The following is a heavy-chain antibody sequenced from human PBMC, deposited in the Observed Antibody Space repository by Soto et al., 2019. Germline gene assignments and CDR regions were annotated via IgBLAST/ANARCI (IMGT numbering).Heavy chain of an antibody. CDR2: VGWDSDNT. D-gene: IGHD6-13*01. Sequence: PGGSLRLSCAASGFTFDDYTMHWVRQRPGKGLEWVSLVGWDSDNTIYADSVKGRFTISRDNINNSLFLQMTSLRTEDTAVYFCVKGAAGAGFVFDFWGLGTTVTVSS. CDR3: VKGAAGAGFVFDF. J-gene: IGHJ3*01. V-gene: IGHV3-43*01. CDR1: GFTFDDYT.